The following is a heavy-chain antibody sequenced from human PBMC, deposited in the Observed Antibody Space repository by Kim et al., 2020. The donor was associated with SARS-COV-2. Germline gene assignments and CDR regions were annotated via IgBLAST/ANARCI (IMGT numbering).Heavy chain of an antibody. Sequence: SETLSLTCTVSGGSISSGGYYWSWIRQHPGKGLEWIGYIYYSGSTYYNPSLKSRVTISVDTSKNQFSLKLSSVTAADTAVYYCARAWIRGTPFRVYWYPWGQGTLVTVSS. D-gene: IGHD3-10*01. CDR3: ARAWIRGTPFRVYWYP. CDR1: GGSISSGGYY. V-gene: IGHV4-31*03. CDR2: IYYSGST. J-gene: IGHJ5*02.